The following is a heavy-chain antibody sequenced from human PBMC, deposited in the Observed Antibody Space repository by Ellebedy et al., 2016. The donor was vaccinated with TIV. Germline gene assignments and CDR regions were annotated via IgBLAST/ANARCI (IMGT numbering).Heavy chain of an antibody. J-gene: IGHJ4*02. CDR1: GFTFSSYS. D-gene: IGHD2-2*01. CDR3: ARDPCTSCQKGDNFDY. Sequence: GESLKISCAASGFTFSSYSMNWVRQAPGKGLEWVSYISSSSSTIYYADSVKGRFTISRDNAKNSLYLQMNSLRAEDTAAYYCARDPCTSCQKGDNFDYWGQGTLVTVSS. CDR2: ISSSSSTI. V-gene: IGHV3-48*01.